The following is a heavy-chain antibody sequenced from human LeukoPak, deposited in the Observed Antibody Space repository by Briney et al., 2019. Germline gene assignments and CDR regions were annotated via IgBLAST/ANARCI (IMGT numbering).Heavy chain of an antibody. D-gene: IGHD3-3*02. V-gene: IGHV4-34*01. J-gene: IGHJ6*03. Sequence: PSETRSLTCAVYGGSFSGYYWSWIRQPPGKGLEWIGEINHSGSTNYNPSLKSRVTISVDTSKNQFSLKLSSVTAADTAVYYCAGFSIFGVVTYYYYMDVWGKGTTVTVSS. CDR1: GGSFSGYY. CDR2: INHSGST. CDR3: AGFSIFGVVTYYYYMDV.